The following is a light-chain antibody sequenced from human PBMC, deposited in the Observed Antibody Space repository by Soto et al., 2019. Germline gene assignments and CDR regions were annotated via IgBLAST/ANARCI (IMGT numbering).Light chain of an antibody. CDR1: QSVSSN. J-gene: IGKJ1*01. V-gene: IGKV3-15*01. Sequence: EIVMTQSPATLSVSPGERATLSCRASQSVSSNLAWYQQKPGQAPRLLIYGASTRATGIPARFSGSGSGKEFTLTISSLQSEDFAVYYCQQYNNWPPWPFGQGTMVDIK. CDR3: QQYNNWPPWP. CDR2: GAS.